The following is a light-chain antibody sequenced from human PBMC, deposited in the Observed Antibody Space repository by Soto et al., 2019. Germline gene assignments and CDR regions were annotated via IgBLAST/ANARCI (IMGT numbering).Light chain of an antibody. CDR1: QSVLYSSNNKNY. CDR2: WAS. CDR3: QQCFSSPQT. J-gene: IGKJ1*01. Sequence: DIVMTQSPDSLAVSLGKRATINCKSSQSVLYSSNNKNYLAWYQQKPGQPPKLLIYWASTRESGVPDRCSGSGSGTDFTLTISSLQAEDVAVYSCQQCFSSPQTFGQGTKVEIK. V-gene: IGKV4-1*01.